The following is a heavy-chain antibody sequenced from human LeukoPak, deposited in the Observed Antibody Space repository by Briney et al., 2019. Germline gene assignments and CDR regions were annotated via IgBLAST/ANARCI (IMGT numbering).Heavy chain of an antibody. Sequence: GGSLRLSCAASGFTFILYEMNWVRQAPGKGLEWLSYINRSGTTIYYADSVRGRFTISRDNAKNSPYLQMNSLRAEDTAVYYCAKSGFGVVTHYWGQGTLVTVSS. D-gene: IGHD3-3*01. CDR3: AKSGFGVVTHY. J-gene: IGHJ4*02. CDR1: GFTFILYE. V-gene: IGHV3-48*03. CDR2: INRSGTTI.